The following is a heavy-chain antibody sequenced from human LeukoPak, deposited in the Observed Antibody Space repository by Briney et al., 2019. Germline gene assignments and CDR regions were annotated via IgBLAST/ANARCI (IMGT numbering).Heavy chain of an antibody. Sequence: GGSLRLSCAASGFTFSSYSMNWVRQAPGKGLEWVSYISSSSSTIYYADSVKGRFTISRDNAKNSLYLQMNSLRAEDTAVYYCARERGGSYYDVFDYWGQGTLVTVSS. CDR3: ARERGGSYYDVFDY. V-gene: IGHV3-48*01. D-gene: IGHD1-26*01. CDR2: ISSSSSTI. J-gene: IGHJ4*02. CDR1: GFTFSSYS.